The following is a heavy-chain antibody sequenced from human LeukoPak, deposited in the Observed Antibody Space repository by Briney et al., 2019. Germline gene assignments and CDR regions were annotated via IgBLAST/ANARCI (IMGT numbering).Heavy chain of an antibody. CDR3: ATRVEATDYYYYMDV. CDR1: GYTLTELS. J-gene: IGHJ6*03. V-gene: IGHV1-24*01. D-gene: IGHD1-26*01. Sequence: ASVKVSCKVSGYTLTELSMHWVRQAPGKGLEWMGGFDPEDGETIYAQKFQGRVTMTEDTSTDTAYMELSSLRSEDTAVYYCATRVEATDYYYYMDVWGKGTTVTVSS. CDR2: FDPEDGET.